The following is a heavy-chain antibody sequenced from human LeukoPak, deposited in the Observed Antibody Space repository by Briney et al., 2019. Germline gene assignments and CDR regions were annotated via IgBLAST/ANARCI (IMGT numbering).Heavy chain of an antibody. J-gene: IGHJ3*02. Sequence: PSETLSPSCAVFGDSINSINWWSWVRQPPGKGLEWIGSIYHSGSAYYNPSLKSRVTISVDTSKNQFSLKLSSVTAADTAVYYCARDRPPVLRYFDEKVYTDDAFDIWGQGTMVTVSS. CDR3: ARDRPPVLRYFDEKVYTDDAFDI. D-gene: IGHD3-9*01. CDR1: GDSINSINW. V-gene: IGHV4-4*02. CDR2: IYHSGSA.